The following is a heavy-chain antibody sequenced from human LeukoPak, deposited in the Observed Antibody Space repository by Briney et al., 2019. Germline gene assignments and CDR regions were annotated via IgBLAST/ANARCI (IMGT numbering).Heavy chain of an antibody. V-gene: IGHV3-23*01. J-gene: IGHJ4*02. CDR2: ISGSGGST. CDR1: GFTFSSYA. CDR3: AKVGRWLQFDLDY. Sequence: YPGGSLRLSCAASGFTFSSYAMSWVRRAPGKGLEWVSAISGSGGSTYYADSVKGRFTISRDNSKNTLYLQMNSLRAEDTAVYYCAKVGRWLQFDLDYWGQGTLVTVSS. D-gene: IGHD5-24*01.